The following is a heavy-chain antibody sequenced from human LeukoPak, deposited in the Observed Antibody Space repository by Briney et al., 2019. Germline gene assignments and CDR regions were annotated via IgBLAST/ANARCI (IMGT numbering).Heavy chain of an antibody. D-gene: IGHD6-19*01. Sequence: SETLSLTCTVSGGSISSYYWSWIRQPPVKVLEWIGYIYYSGSTNYNPSLKSRVTISVDTSKNQFSLKLSSVTAADTAVYYCARDISSGWYLGRFDPWGQGTLVTVSS. J-gene: IGHJ5*02. CDR3: ARDISSGWYLGRFDP. CDR2: IYYSGST. CDR1: GGSISSYY. V-gene: IGHV4-59*01.